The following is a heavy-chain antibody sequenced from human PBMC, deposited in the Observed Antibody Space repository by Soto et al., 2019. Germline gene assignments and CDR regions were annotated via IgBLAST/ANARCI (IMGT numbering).Heavy chain of an antibody. J-gene: IGHJ6*02. CDR1: GFTYSSYG. V-gene: IGHV3-30*18. D-gene: IGHD4-17*01. CDR2: MSYDGSK. Sequence: QVQLVESGGGVVQPGRSLRLSCAAAGFTYSSYGMHWVRQAPGTGLEWVAVMSYDGSKYYADTVKGRFTISRDNYKNTLYLQITSLRPENTALYYCAKDFTPWFGDYFYYYYGMDVWGQGTTVTVSS. CDR3: AKDFTPWFGDYFYYYYGMDV.